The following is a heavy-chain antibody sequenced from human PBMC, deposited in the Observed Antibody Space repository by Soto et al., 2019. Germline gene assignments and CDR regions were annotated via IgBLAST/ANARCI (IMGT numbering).Heavy chain of an antibody. CDR3: TTEAGAAAGIFDY. V-gene: IGHV3-15*01. Sequence: EVQLVESGGGLVKPGGSLRLSCAASGFTFSNAWMSWVRQAPGKGLEWVGRIKSKTDGGTTDYAAPVKGRFTISRDDSKNTLYLQMNSLKTEDTAVYYCTTEAGAAAGIFDYWGQGTLVTVSS. D-gene: IGHD6-13*01. J-gene: IGHJ4*02. CDR2: IKSKTDGGTT. CDR1: GFTFSNAW.